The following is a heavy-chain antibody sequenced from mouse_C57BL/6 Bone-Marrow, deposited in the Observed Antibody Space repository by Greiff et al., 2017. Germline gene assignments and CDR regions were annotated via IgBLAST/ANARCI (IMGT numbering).Heavy chain of an antibody. Sequence: EVMLVESGGDLVKPGGSLKLSCAASGFTFSSYGLSWVRQTPDKRLEWVATISSGGSYTYYPDSVKGRFTISRDNVKNNLYLQMSSLESEDTAMYYCARLLRCFDYWGQGTTLTVSS. D-gene: IGHD1-1*01. J-gene: IGHJ2*01. CDR2: ISSGGSYT. CDR3: ARLLRCFDY. V-gene: IGHV5-6*02. CDR1: GFTFSSYG.